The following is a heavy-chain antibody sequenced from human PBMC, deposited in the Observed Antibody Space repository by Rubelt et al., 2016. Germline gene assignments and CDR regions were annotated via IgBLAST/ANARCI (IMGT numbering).Heavy chain of an antibody. V-gene: IGHV1-69*06. J-gene: IGHJ6*02. D-gene: IGHD5-24*01. Sequence: QVQLVQSGAEVKKPGSSVKVSCKASGGTFSYYAISWVRQAPGQGLEWMGGIIPIFGTSNYAQRFQGRVTITADKSTSTAYMELSSLRSEDTAVYYCARASTIENYYYYGMDVWGQGTTVTVSS. CDR3: ARASTIENYYYYGMDV. CDR1: GGTFSYYA. CDR2: IIPIFGTS.